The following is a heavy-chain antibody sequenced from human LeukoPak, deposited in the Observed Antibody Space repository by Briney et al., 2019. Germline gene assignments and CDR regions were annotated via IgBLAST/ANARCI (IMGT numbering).Heavy chain of an antibody. CDR3: AREENYYDSSGYYYY. V-gene: IGHV3-21*01. CDR1: GFTFNNYA. J-gene: IGHJ4*02. Sequence: GGSLRLSCAASGFTFNNYAMHWVRQAPGKGLEWVSSISSSSSYIYYADSVKGRFTISRDNAKNSLYLQMNSLRAEDTAVYYCAREENYYDSSGYYYYWGQGTLVTVSS. D-gene: IGHD3-22*01. CDR2: ISSSSSYI.